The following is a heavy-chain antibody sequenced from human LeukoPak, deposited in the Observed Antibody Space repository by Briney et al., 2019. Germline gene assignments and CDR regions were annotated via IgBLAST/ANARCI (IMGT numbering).Heavy chain of an antibody. D-gene: IGHD3-3*01. CDR2: INHSGST. J-gene: IGHJ3*02. CDR3: ARGRWYDFWSGYYTGAFDI. V-gene: IGHV4-34*01. Sequence: SETLSLTCAVYGGSFSGYYWSWIRQPPGKGLEWIGEINHSGSTNYNPSLKSRVTISVDTSKDQFSLKLSSVTAADTAVYYCARGRWYDFWSGYYTGAFDIRGQGTMVTVSS. CDR1: GGSFSGYY.